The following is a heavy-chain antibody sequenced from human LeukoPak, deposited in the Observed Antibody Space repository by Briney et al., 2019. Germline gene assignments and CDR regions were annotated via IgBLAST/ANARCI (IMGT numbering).Heavy chain of an antibody. J-gene: IGHJ6*03. CDR3: AREPYYYYYYMDV. CDR1: GFTFRSFW. V-gene: IGHV3-7*01. Sequence: PGGSLRLSCAASGFTFRSFWMSWVRQAPGKGLEWVANIKQDGSERYYMDSVKGRFTISRDNAKNSLYLRLSSLRAEDTAVYYCAREPYYYYYYMDVWGKGTTVTVS. CDR2: IKQDGSER.